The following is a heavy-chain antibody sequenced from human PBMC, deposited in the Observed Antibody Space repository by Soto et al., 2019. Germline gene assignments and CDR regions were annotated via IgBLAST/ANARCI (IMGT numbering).Heavy chain of an antibody. Sequence: SETLSLTCTVSGGSISSYYWSWIRQPPGKGLEWIGYIYYSGSTNYNPSLKSQVTISVDTSKNKFSLKLSSVTAADTAVYYCARGYDFWSGYYHDAFDIWGQGTMVTVSS. V-gene: IGHV4-59*01. CDR3: ARGYDFWSGYYHDAFDI. J-gene: IGHJ3*02. CDR1: GGSISSYY. CDR2: IYYSGST. D-gene: IGHD3-3*01.